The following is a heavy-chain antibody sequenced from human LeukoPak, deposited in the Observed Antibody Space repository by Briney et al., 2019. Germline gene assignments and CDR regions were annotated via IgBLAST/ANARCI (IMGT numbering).Heavy chain of an antibody. V-gene: IGHV4-4*07. J-gene: IGHJ3*02. Sequence: KPSETLSLTCTVSGGSISSYYWSWIRQPAGKGQEWIGRIYTSGSTNYNPSLKSRVNMSVDTSKNQFSLKLSSVTAADTAVYYCARDPHNGYSSGWYPGNAFDIWGQGTMVTVSS. CDR2: IYTSGST. CDR3: ARDPHNGYSSGWYPGNAFDI. D-gene: IGHD6-19*01. CDR1: GGSISSYY.